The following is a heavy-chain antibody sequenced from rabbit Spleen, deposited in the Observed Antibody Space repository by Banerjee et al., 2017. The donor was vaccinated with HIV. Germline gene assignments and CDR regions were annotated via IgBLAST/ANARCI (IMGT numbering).Heavy chain of an antibody. CDR3: ARDLAGVIGWNFSL. V-gene: IGHV1S45*01. J-gene: IGHJ4*01. D-gene: IGHD4-1*01. CDR2: IYTGSSGST. CDR1: GFSFSSGDY. Sequence: QEQLEESGGDLVKPGASLTLTCTASGFSFSSGDYMCWVRQAPGKGLEWIACIYTGSSGSTYYASWATGRFTCSKTSSTTVTLQMTSLTAADTATYFCARDLAGVIGWNFSLWGQGTLVTVS.